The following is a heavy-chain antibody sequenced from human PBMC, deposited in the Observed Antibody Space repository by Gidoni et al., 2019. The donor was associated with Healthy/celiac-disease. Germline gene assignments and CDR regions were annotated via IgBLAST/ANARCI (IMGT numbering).Heavy chain of an antibody. CDR3: ARDHYYDRSGYYDY. CDR1: GFTFSSYA. J-gene: IGHJ4*02. V-gene: IGHV3-30*04. Sequence: QVQLVESGGGVVQPGRSLRLSCAASGFTFSSYAMHWVRQAPGKGLEWVAVISYDGSNKYYADSVKGRFTISRDNSKNTLYLQMNSLRAEDTAVYYCARDHYYDRSGYYDYWGQGTLVTVSS. D-gene: IGHD3-22*01. CDR2: ISYDGSNK.